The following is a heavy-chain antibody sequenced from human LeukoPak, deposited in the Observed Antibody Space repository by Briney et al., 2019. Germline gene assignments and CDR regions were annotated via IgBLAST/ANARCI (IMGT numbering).Heavy chain of an antibody. CDR1: GYTFTSYD. D-gene: IGHD6-13*01. CDR3: ARTQQLTHYYYYYMDV. J-gene: IGHJ6*03. V-gene: IGHV1-8*01. CDR2: MNPNSGNT. Sequence: ASVKVSCKASGYTFTSYDINWVRQATGQGLEWMGWMNPNSGNTGYAQKFQGRVTMTRNTSISTAYMELSSLRSEDTAVYYCARTQQLTHYYYYYMDVWGKGTTVTVSS.